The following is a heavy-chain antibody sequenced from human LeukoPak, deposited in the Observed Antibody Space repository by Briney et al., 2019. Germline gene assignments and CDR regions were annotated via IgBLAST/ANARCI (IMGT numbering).Heavy chain of an antibody. D-gene: IGHD2-2*02. CDR1: GGSISSYY. Sequence: SETLSLTCTVSGGSISSYYWSWIRQPPGKGLEWIGYIYYSGSTNYNPSLKSRVTISVDTSKNQFSLKLSSVTAADTAVYYCARQWRDDVVVPAAIMDYYGMDVWGQGTTVTVSS. J-gene: IGHJ6*02. V-gene: IGHV4-59*01. CDR2: IYYSGST. CDR3: ARQWRDDVVVPAAIMDYYGMDV.